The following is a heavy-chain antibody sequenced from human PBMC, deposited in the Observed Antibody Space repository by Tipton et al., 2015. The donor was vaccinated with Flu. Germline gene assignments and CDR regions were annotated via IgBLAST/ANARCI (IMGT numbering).Heavy chain of an antibody. J-gene: IGHJ4*02. Sequence: TLSLTCAVYSGSVSGHYWSWIRQPPGKGLEWIGEINHSRRTNYNPSLKSRVTISVDTSKNQFSLKLSSVNAADTAAYYCARHGGYYFDYWGQGTLVTVSS. CDR1: SGSVSGHY. V-gene: IGHV4-34*01. CDR2: INHSRRT. CDR3: ARHGGYYFDY. D-gene: IGHD4-23*01.